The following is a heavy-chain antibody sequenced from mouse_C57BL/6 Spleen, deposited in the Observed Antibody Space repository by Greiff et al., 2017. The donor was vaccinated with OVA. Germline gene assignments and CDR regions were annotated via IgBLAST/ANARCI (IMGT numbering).Heavy chain of an antibody. CDR2: INPSTGGT. CDR1: GYSFTGYY. Sequence: VQLKESGPELVKPGASVKISCKASGYSFTGYYMNWVKQSPEKSLEWIGEINPSTGGTTYNQKFKAKATLTVDKSSSTAYMQLKSLTSEDSAVYYCARNYYGSSYGHGFAYWGQGTLVTVSA. V-gene: IGHV1-42*01. J-gene: IGHJ3*01. D-gene: IGHD1-1*01. CDR3: ARNYYGSSYGHGFAY.